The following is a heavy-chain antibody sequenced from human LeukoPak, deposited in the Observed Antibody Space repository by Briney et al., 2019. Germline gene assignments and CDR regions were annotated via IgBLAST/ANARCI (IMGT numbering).Heavy chain of an antibody. Sequence: ASVKVSCKASGYTFTGYYMHWVRQAPGQGLEWMGWINPNSGGTNYAQKFQGRVTMTRDTSISTAYMELSRLRSDDTAVYYCARDPEYYDFWSGYYPGNWFDPWGQGTLVTVSS. D-gene: IGHD3-3*01. CDR1: GYTFTGYY. CDR3: ARDPEYYDFWSGYYPGNWFDP. CDR2: INPNSGGT. J-gene: IGHJ5*02. V-gene: IGHV1-2*02.